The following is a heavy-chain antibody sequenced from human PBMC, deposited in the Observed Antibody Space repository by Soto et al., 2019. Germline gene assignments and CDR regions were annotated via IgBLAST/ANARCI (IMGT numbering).Heavy chain of an antibody. Sequence: EVQLVESGGGLVKPGGSLRLSCAASGFPFSSYSMNWVRQAPGKGLEWVSSISSSSSYIYYADSVKGRFTISSDNAKNPLYLQMNSLRAEDTAVYYCARDRRGDILTGYVYWGQGTLVTVSS. CDR3: ARDRRGDILTGYVY. D-gene: IGHD3-9*01. V-gene: IGHV3-21*01. CDR2: ISSSSSYI. CDR1: GFPFSSYS. J-gene: IGHJ4*02.